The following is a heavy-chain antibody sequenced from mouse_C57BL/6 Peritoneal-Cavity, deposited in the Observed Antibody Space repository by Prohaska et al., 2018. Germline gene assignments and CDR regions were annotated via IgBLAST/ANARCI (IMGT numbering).Heavy chain of an antibody. Sequence: KASGYTFTSYWMHWVKQRPGQGLEWIGEIDPSDSYTNYNQKFKGKATLTVDKSSSTAYMQLRSLTSEDSAGYYGARWYYGSSFDYWGQGTTLTVSS. J-gene: IGHJ2*01. V-gene: IGHV1-69*02. D-gene: IGHD1-1*01. CDR2: IDPSDSYT. CDR1: GYTFTSYW. CDR3: ARWYYGSSFDY.